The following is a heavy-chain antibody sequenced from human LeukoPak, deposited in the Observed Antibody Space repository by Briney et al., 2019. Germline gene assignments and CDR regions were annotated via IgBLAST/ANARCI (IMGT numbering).Heavy chain of an antibody. D-gene: IGHD6-6*01. J-gene: IGHJ4*02. V-gene: IGHV3-23*01. Sequence: PGGSLRLSCAASGFTFSSYAMTWVRQAPGKGLEWVSAISPTSNSIYYADSVKGRFTISRDNSKNTLYLQMNSLRAEDTAVYYCARLHLYSSSSDYWGQGTLVTVSS. CDR2: ISPTSNSI. CDR3: ARLHLYSSSSDY. CDR1: GFTFSSYA.